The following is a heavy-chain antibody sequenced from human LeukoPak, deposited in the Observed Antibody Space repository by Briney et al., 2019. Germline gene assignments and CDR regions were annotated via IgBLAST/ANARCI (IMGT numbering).Heavy chain of an antibody. CDR2: ISWNSGSI. CDR1: GFTFDDYA. V-gene: IGHV3-9*03. CDR3: AKDISSAPARAFGI. J-gene: IGHJ3*02. Sequence: PGGSLRLSCAASGFTFDDYAMHWVRQAPGKGLEWVSGISWNSGSIGYADSVKGRFTISRDNAKNSLYLQMNSLRAEDMALYYCAKDISSAPARAFGIWGQGTMVTVSS. D-gene: IGHD2-2*01.